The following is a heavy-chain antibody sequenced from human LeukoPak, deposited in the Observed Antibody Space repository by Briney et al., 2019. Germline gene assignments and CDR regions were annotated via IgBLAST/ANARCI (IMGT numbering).Heavy chain of an antibody. CDR1: GFIFSDYY. Sequence: GGSLRLSCDASGFIFSDYYMSWVRQAPGKGLEWISYISNPSSTRYYADSVKGRFTISRDNAKNSLYLQMNSLRAEDTAVYYCASGIVGATTHRDAFDIWGQGTMVTVSS. V-gene: IGHV3-11*04. CDR2: ISNPSSTR. J-gene: IGHJ3*02. D-gene: IGHD1-26*01. CDR3: ASGIVGATTHRDAFDI.